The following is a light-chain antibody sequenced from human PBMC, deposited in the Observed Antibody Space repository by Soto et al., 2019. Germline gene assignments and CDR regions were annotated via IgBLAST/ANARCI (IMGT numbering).Light chain of an antibody. V-gene: IGKV3-20*01. Sequence: EIVLTQSPGTLSLSPGERATLSCRASQSVSSSYLAWYQQRPGQAPRLLIYGASGRATGIPDTFSGSGSGTDFTLAISSLETEEFAEYYCQQYGSSPYAFGHVTKVEIK. CDR3: QQYGSSPYA. CDR1: QSVSSSY. J-gene: IGKJ1*01. CDR2: GAS.